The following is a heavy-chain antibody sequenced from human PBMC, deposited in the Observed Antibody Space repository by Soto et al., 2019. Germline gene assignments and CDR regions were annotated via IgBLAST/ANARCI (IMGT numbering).Heavy chain of an antibody. CDR3: ARQLGITPPFNWFDP. CDR1: GASVSRSDSY. Sequence: QLQLQESGPGLVKPWETLSLTCTVSGASVSRSDSYWGWIRQPPGKGLEWIGTIDFSGTTYYNPSLKSRLTMSVDTPKNQCSLNLSSVTAADTAEYYCARQLGITPPFNWFDPWGQGTLVTVSS. D-gene: IGHD3-10*01. J-gene: IGHJ5*02. CDR2: IDFSGTT. V-gene: IGHV4-39*01.